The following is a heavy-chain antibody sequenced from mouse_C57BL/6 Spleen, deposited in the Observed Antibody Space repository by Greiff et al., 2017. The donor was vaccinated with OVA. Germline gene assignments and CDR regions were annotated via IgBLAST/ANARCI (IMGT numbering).Heavy chain of an antibody. CDR2: IYPSDGDT. J-gene: IGHJ2*01. Sequence: QVHLQQSGAELVRPGSSVKLSCKASGYTFTSYWMHWVKQRPIQGLEWIGNIYPSDGDTNYNEKFKGKATLTADKSSSTAYMQLSSLTSEDSAVDYCARDDGYWDYWGQGTTLTVSS. D-gene: IGHD2-3*01. CDR3: ARDDGYWDY. CDR1: GYTFTSYW. V-gene: IGHV1-52*01.